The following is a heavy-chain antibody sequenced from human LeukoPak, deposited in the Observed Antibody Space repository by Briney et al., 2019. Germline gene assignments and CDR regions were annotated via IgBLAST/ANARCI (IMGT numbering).Heavy chain of an antibody. J-gene: IGHJ4*02. CDR2: IIPIFGTA. CDR3: VSAGDCSSTSCPLFSFDY. V-gene: IGHV1-69*05. D-gene: IGHD2-2*01. Sequence: ASVKVSCKASGGTFSSYAISWVRQAPGQGLEWMGGIIPIFGTANYAQKFQGRVTITTDESTSTAYMELSSLRSEDTAVYYCVSAGDCSSTSCPLFSFDYWGQGTLVTVSS. CDR1: GGTFSSYA.